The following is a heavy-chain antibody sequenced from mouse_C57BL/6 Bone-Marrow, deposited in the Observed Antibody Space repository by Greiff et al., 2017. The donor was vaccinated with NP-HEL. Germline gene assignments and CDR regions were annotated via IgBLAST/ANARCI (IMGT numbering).Heavy chain of an antibody. CDR3: TTCYYGSSPYYAMDY. CDR1: GFNIKDDY. J-gene: IGHJ4*01. Sequence: VQLQQSGAELVRPGASVKLSCTASGFNIKDDYMHWVKQRPEQGLEWIGWIDPENGDTAYASKFQGKATITADTSSNTAYLQLSSLTSEDTAVYYCTTCYYGSSPYYAMDYWGQGTSVTVSS. D-gene: IGHD1-1*01. CDR2: IDPENGDT. V-gene: IGHV14-4*01.